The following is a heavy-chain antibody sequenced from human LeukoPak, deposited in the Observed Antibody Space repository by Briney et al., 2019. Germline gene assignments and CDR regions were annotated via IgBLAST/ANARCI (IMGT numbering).Heavy chain of an antibody. D-gene: IGHD2-2*01. V-gene: IGHV5-51*01. Sequence: GESLKISCKGSGYSFTSYWIGWVRQMPGKGLEWMGIIYPGDSDTRYSPSFQGQVTISADKSISTAYLQWSSLKASDTAMYYCARHVVVPAAPGLAYYYMDVWGKGTTVTVSS. CDR1: GYSFTSYW. CDR2: IYPGDSDT. CDR3: ARHVVVPAAPGLAYYYMDV. J-gene: IGHJ6*03.